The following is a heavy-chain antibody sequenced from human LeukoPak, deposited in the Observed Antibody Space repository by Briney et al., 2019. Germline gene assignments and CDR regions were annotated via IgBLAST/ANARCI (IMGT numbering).Heavy chain of an antibody. Sequence: GGSLRLSCAASGFTFSSDAMHWVRQAPGKGLEWVAVISYDGSNKYYADSVKGRFTISRDNSKNTLYLQMNSLRAEDTAVYYCARDASGYYYDPSYHFDYWGQGTLVTVSS. V-gene: IGHV3-30-3*01. CDR3: ARDASGYYYDPSYHFDY. CDR1: GFTFSSDA. J-gene: IGHJ4*02. CDR2: ISYDGSNK. D-gene: IGHD3-22*01.